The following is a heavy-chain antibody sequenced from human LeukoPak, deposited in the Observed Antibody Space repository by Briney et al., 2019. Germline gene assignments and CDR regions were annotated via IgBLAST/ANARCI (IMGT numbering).Heavy chain of an antibody. CDR1: GFTFSSYS. CDR2: ISSSISTI. V-gene: IGHV3-48*02. D-gene: IGHD3-3*01. CDR3: AREQYYDFWSGYDTGYFDY. J-gene: IGHJ4*02. Sequence: GGSLRLSCAASGFTFSSYSMNWVRQAPGKGLEWVSYISSSISTIYYADSVKGRFTISRDNAKNSLYLQMNSLRDEDTAVYYCAREQYYDFWSGYDTGYFDYWGQGTLVTVSS.